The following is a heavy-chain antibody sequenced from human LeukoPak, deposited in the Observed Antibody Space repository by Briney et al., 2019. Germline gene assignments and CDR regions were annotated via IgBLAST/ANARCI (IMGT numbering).Heavy chain of an antibody. CDR3: AREVRSYGGQIDY. J-gene: IGHJ4*02. V-gene: IGHV3-33*01. Sequence: WIRQAPGKGLEWVAVIWYDGSQKYYADSVKGRFTISRDNSKNTLYLQMNSLRAEDTAVYYCAREVRSYGGQIDYWGQGTLVTVSS. CDR2: IWYDGSQK. D-gene: IGHD4/OR15-4a*01.